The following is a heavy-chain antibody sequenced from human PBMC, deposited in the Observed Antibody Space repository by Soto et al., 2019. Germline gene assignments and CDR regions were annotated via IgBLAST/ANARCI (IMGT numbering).Heavy chain of an antibody. CDR2: IYYSGRT. CDR1: DASISNYY. D-gene: IGHD3-9*01. J-gene: IGHJ4*02. V-gene: IGHV4-59*01. CDR3: ARLYYDTLTGYYSGLDY. Sequence: QVQLQESGPGLVKPSETLSLTCTVSDASISNYYWTWIRQPPGKGLEWIGNIYYSGRTNYHPSLKSRLTISVDTSRNQVSLKPHSMTAGDAAIYFCARLYYDTLTGYYSGLDYWGQGTLVTVSS.